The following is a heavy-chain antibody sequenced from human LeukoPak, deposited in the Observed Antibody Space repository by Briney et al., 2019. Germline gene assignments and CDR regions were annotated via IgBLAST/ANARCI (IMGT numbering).Heavy chain of an antibody. D-gene: IGHD5-18*01. Sequence: ASVKVSCKASGYTFAGYYMDWVRQAPGQGLEWMGRINPNSGGTNYAQKFQGRVTMTRDTSISTAYMELSRLRSDDTAVYYCARGGVRYSYGLDAFDIWGQGTMVTVSS. CDR2: INPNSGGT. J-gene: IGHJ3*02. V-gene: IGHV1-2*06. CDR3: ARGGVRYSYGLDAFDI. CDR1: GYTFAGYY.